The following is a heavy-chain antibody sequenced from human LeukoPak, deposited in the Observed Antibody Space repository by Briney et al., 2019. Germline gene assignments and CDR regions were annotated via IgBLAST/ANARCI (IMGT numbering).Heavy chain of an antibody. CDR1: GFTFSSYG. CDR3: AKDGYGDYYIDH. D-gene: IGHD4-17*01. V-gene: IGHV3-30*18. J-gene: IGHJ4*02. CDR2: ISYDGSKK. Sequence: GRSLRLSCAASGFTFSSYGMHCVRQAPGKGLEWVAVISYDGSKKQYLDSVKGRFTTSRDNSKSTLYLQMNSLIPEDTAVYYCAKDGYGDYYIDHWGQGNLVTVSS.